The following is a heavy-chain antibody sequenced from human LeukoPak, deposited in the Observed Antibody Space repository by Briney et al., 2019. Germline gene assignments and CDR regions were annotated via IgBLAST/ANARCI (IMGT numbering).Heavy chain of an antibody. Sequence: ASVKVSCKASGYTFTSYGISWVRQAPGQGLEWMGWISAYNGNTNYAQKLQGRVTMTTDTSTSTAYMELSSLRSEDTAVYYCATAPVSGYYDYWGQGTLVTVSS. V-gene: IGHV1-18*01. J-gene: IGHJ4*02. D-gene: IGHD6-19*01. CDR1: GYTFTSYG. CDR3: ATAPVSGYYDY. CDR2: ISAYNGNT.